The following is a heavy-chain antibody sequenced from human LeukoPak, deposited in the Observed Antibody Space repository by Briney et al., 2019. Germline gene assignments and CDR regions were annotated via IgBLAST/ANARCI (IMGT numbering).Heavy chain of an antibody. D-gene: IGHD3-22*01. CDR1: GYTFTCYY. Sequence: ASVKVSCKASGYTFTCYYMHWVRQAPGQGLEWMGWINPNSGGTNYAQKFQGWVTMTRDTSISTAYMELSRLRSDDTAVYYCARASRLDYYDSSGYPFDYWGQGTLVTVSS. CDR2: INPNSGGT. V-gene: IGHV1-2*04. J-gene: IGHJ4*02. CDR3: ARASRLDYYDSSGYPFDY.